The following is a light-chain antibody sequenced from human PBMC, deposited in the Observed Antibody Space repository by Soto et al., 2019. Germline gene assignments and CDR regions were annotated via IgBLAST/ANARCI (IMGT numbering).Light chain of an antibody. CDR3: QQRSNWPLT. CDR2: DAS. J-gene: IGKJ4*01. V-gene: IGKV3-11*01. CDR1: QSVSSY. Sequence: EIVLTQSPATLSLSPGERATLSCRARQSVSSYVAWYQQKPGQAPRLLIYDASNRATGIPARFSGSGSGTDFTLTISSLEPEDFAVYYCQQRSNWPLTFGGGTKV.